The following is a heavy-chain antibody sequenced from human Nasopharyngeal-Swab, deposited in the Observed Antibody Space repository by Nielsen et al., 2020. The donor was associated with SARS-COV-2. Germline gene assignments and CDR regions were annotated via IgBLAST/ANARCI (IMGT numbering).Heavy chain of an antibody. CDR2: IKQDGSEK. V-gene: IGHV3-7*01. Sequence: GGSLRLSCAASGFTFSSYWMSWVRQAPGKGLEWVANIKQDGSEKYYVDSVKGRFTISRDNAKNSLYLQMNSLRAEDTAVYYCARDSRFRFDRGYYYGMDVWGQGTTVTVSS. CDR3: ARDSRFRFDRGYYYGMDV. J-gene: IGHJ6*02. CDR1: GFTFSSYW. D-gene: IGHD3-9*01.